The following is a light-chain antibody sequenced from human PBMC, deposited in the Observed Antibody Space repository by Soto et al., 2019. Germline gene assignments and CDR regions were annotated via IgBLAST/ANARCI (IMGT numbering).Light chain of an antibody. CDR3: QQYNEWPLT. CDR2: GAS. CDR1: QNINSN. J-gene: IGKJ4*01. V-gene: IGKV3-15*01. Sequence: EVVMTQSPDTLSVSPGERATLSCTASQNINSNLDWYQQKPGQAPRLLIHGASSRATDLPARFSGSGSGTAFTLTISNLQSEDFAVYYCQQYNEWPLTFGGGTKVEIK.